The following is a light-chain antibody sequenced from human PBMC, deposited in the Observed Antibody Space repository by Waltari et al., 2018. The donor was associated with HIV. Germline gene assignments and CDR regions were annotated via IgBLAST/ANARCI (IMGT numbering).Light chain of an antibody. Sequence: NFMLTQPHSVSESPGKTITISCTRNSGTISTGYVQWSTQRPGSSPTILIYEDTQRPSGVPDRFSGSIDASSNSAFLSISGLKTDDEADYYCQSYDNNLPHVVFGGGTKLTV. CDR1: SGTISTGY. V-gene: IGLV6-57*01. J-gene: IGLJ2*01. CDR2: EDT. CDR3: QSYDNNLPHVV.